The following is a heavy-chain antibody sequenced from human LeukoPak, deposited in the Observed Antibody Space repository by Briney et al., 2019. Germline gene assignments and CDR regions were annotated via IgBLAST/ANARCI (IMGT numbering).Heavy chain of an antibody. J-gene: IGHJ4*02. V-gene: IGHV4-30-2*01. D-gene: IGHD6-13*01. Sequence: SETLSLTCTVSGGSISSGGYYWSWIQQPPGKGLEWIGYIYHSGSTYYNPSLKSRVTISVDRSKNQFSLKLSSVTAADTAVYYCAREEIAAAGTFDYWGQGTLVTVSS. CDR1: GGSISSGGYY. CDR3: AREEIAAAGTFDY. CDR2: IYHSGST.